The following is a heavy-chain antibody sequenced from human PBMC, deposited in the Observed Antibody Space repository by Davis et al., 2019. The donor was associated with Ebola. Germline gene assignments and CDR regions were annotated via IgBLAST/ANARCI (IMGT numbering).Heavy chain of an antibody. D-gene: IGHD3-10*01. V-gene: IGHV3-30-3*01. CDR1: GFTFSSYA. J-gene: IGHJ4*02. CDR2: ISYDGSNK. Sequence: GGSLRLSCAASGFTFSSYAMHWVRQAPGKGLEWVAVISYDGSNKYYADSVKGRFTISRDNSKNTLYLQMNSLRSEDTAVYYCARDLNRGFDYWGQGTLVTVSS. CDR3: ARDLNRGFDY.